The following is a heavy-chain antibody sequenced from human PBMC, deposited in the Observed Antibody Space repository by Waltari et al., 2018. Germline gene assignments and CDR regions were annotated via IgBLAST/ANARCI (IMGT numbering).Heavy chain of an antibody. Sequence: QVQLQESGPGLVKPSETLSLTCAVSGYSISSGYYWGWIRRPPGKGLEWIGSIYHSGSTYYNPSLKSRVTISVDTSKNQFSLKLSSVTAADTAVYYCARESVIAAAGTVGDFDYWGQGTLVTVSS. CDR3: ARESVIAAAGTVGDFDY. J-gene: IGHJ4*02. CDR1: GYSISSGYY. CDR2: IYHSGST. D-gene: IGHD6-13*01. V-gene: IGHV4-38-2*02.